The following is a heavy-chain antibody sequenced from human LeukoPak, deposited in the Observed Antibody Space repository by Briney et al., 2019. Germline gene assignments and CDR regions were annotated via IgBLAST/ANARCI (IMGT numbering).Heavy chain of an antibody. CDR2: INPNSGGT. V-gene: IGHV1-2*02. CDR1: GYTFTGYY. J-gene: IGHJ4*02. D-gene: IGHD3-3*01. CDR3: VRGGYDFSSGYYPSR. Sequence: ASVKVSCKASGYTFTGYYMHWVRQAPGQGLEWMGWINPNSGGTNYAQKFQGRVTMTRDTSTSTVYMDLSSLRSEDTAVYYCVRGGYDFSSGYYPSRWGQGTLVTVSS.